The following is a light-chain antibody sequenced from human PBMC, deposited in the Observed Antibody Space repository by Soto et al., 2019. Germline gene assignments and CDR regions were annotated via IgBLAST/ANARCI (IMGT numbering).Light chain of an antibody. CDR1: QSVSSNY. CDR2: GAS. V-gene: IGKV3-20*01. CDR3: QLHAISPYT. Sequence: EVVLTQSPGTLSLSPGERATLSCRASQSVSSNYVAWYQQIPGQTPRLLIYGASSRATGIPDRFSGSGSGRDFALIISRLGPEDFEVQHRQLHAISPYTFVHRTKVDMK. J-gene: IGKJ2*01.